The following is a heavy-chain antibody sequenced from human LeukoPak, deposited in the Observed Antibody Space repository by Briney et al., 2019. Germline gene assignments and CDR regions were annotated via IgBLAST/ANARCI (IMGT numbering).Heavy chain of an antibody. CDR1: GGSISSYY. CDR3: ARHGDGSSWYRHYFDY. Sequence: SENLSLTCTVSGGSISSYYWSWIRQPPGKGLEWIAYIYYSGSTNYNPSLKSRVTISLDTSKNQFSLKLSSVTAADTAVYYCARHGDGSSWYRHYFDYWGQGTLVTVSS. V-gene: IGHV4-59*08. J-gene: IGHJ4*02. CDR2: IYYSGST. D-gene: IGHD6-13*01.